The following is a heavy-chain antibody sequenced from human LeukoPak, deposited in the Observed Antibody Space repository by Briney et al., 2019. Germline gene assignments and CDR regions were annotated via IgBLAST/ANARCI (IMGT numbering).Heavy chain of an antibody. Sequence: ASVTVSCTASGYTFTSYDINWVRQATGQGLEWMGWMNPNSGNTGYAQKFQGRVTITRNTSISTAYMELSSLRSEDTAVYYCARDSGWGGDAFDIWGQGTMVTVSS. D-gene: IGHD6-19*01. CDR3: ARDSGWGGDAFDI. J-gene: IGHJ3*02. V-gene: IGHV1-8*03. CDR2: MNPNSGNT. CDR1: GYTFTSYD.